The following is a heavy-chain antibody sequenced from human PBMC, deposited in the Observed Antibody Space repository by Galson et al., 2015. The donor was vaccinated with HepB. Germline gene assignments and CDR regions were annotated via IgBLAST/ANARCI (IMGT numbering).Heavy chain of an antibody. J-gene: IGHJ6*02. V-gene: IGHV6-1*01. D-gene: IGHD6-13*01. CDR3: ARDSLAAAARYYYYYYGMDV. Sequence: CAISGDSVSSHSAAWNWIRQSPSRGLEWLGRTYYRSKWYNDYAVSVKSRITINPDTSKNQFSLQLNSVTPEDTAVYYCARDSLAAAARYYYYYYGMDVWGQGTTVTVSS. CDR2: TYYRSKWYN. CDR1: GDSVSSHSAA.